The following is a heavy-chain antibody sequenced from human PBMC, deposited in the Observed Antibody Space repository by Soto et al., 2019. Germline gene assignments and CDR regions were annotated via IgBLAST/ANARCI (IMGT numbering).Heavy chain of an antibody. CDR1: GGSFSGYY. Sequence: SETLSLTCAVYGGSFSGYYWSWIRQPPGKGLEWIGEINHSGSTNYNPSLKSRVTISVDTSKNQFSLTLSSVTAADTAVYYCARCRRRPSSYFDYWGQGTLVTVSS. CDR3: ARCRRRPSSYFDY. D-gene: IGHD2-2*01. CDR2: INHSGST. V-gene: IGHV4-34*01. J-gene: IGHJ4*02.